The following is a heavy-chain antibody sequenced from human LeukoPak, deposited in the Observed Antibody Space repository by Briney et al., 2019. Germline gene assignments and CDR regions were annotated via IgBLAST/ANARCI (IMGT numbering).Heavy chain of an antibody. CDR2: IYHSGST. CDR3: ARGGPIVVPPGYYYYGMDV. V-gene: IGHV4-4*02. CDR1: GGSISSSNW. Sequence: PSETLSLTCAVSGGSISSSNWWSWVRQPPGKGLEWIGEIYHSGSTNYNPSLKSRVTISVDKSKNQFSLKLSSVTAADTAVYYCARGGPIVVPPGYYYYGMDVWGQGTTVTVSS. D-gene: IGHD2-21*01. J-gene: IGHJ6*02.